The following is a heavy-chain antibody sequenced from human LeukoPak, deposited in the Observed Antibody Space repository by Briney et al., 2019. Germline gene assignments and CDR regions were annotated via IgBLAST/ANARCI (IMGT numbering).Heavy chain of an antibody. D-gene: IGHD3-3*01. V-gene: IGHV3-21*01. Sequence: GGSLRLSCAASGFTFSSYSMNWVRQAPGKGLEWVSSISSSSSYIYYADSVKGRFTISRENDKNSLYLQMNSLRAEDTAVYYCARDFGRGAFDYWGQGTLVTVSS. CDR3: ARDFGRGAFDY. CDR2: ISSSSSYI. CDR1: GFTFSSYS. J-gene: IGHJ4*02.